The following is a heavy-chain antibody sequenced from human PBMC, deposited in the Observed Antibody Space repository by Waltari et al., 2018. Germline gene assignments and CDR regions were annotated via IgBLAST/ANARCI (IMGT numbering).Heavy chain of an antibody. CDR1: GGPISSYS. J-gene: IGHJ6*03. CDR3: ARDRDWNYNYYYMDV. D-gene: IGHD1-1*01. CDR2: IYYTGTT. Sequence: QVQLQESGPGLVKPSETLSLTCTVPGGPISSYSWTWIRQPPGKGLEWIGYIYYTGTTNYNPSLKSRVTISVDTSKRQFSLKVTSVTTADTAVYYCARDRDWNYNYYYMDVWGKGTTVTVSS. V-gene: IGHV4-59*01.